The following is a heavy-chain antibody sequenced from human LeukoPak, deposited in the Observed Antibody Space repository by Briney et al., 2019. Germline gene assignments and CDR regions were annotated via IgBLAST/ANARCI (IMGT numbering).Heavy chain of an antibody. Sequence: ASVKVSCKASGYTFTGYYMHWVRQAPGQGLEWVGWINPNSGGTNYAQKFQGRVTTTRDTTISTAYMEQSRLRSDDTALYYCARVLWGPGGHIVVVPARHGHYWREETLLSLL. J-gene: IGHJ4*02. V-gene: IGHV1-2*02. CDR2: INPNSGGT. CDR1: GYTFTGYY. CDR3: ARVLWGPGGHIVVVPARHGHY. D-gene: IGHD2-2*01.